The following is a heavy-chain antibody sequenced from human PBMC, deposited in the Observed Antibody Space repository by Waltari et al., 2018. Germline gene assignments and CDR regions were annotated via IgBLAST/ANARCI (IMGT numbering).Heavy chain of an antibody. V-gene: IGHV1-8*03. Sequence: QVQLVQSGAEVKKPGASVKVSCKASGYTFTSYDINWVRQATGQGLEWMGWSNPNSGNTCYSQKFQGRVTITRNTSISTAYMELSSLRSEDTAVYYCARSRLDYGDAYYFDYWGQGTLVTVSS. CDR1: GYTFTSYD. J-gene: IGHJ4*02. CDR3: ARSRLDYGDAYYFDY. D-gene: IGHD4-17*01. CDR2: SNPNSGNT.